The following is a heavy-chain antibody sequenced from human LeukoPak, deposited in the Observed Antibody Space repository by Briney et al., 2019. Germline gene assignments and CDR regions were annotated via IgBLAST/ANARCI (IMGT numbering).Heavy chain of an antibody. CDR2: ISGSGGST. J-gene: IGHJ4*02. CDR3: AKEASSGWYVDY. V-gene: IGHV3-23*01. D-gene: IGHD6-19*01. Sequence: AISGSGGSTYYADSVKGRFTISRDNSKNTLYLQMNSLRAEDTAVYYCAKEASSGWYVDYWGQGTLVTVSS.